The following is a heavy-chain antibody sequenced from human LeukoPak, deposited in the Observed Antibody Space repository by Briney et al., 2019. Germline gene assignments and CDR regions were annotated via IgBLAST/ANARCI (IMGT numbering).Heavy chain of an antibody. Sequence: SETLSLTCSVSGASINSYYWNWIRQSPGKGLEWLGNIHYRGTTNYNPSLKSRVTLSLDSSKSQFALKVTSVIAADTAVYYCARDEFGDFQGFDYWGQGTRVTVSS. V-gene: IGHV4-59*13. CDR1: GASINSYY. J-gene: IGHJ4*02. CDR2: IHYRGTT. CDR3: ARDEFGDFQGFDY. D-gene: IGHD4-17*01.